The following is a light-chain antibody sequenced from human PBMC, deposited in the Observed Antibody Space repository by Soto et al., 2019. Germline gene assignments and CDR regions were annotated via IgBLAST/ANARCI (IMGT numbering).Light chain of an antibody. J-gene: IGLJ3*02. V-gene: IGLV2-14*01. CDR1: SSDVGSYNY. CDR3: SSYTSISTRV. Sequence: QSALTQPASVSGSPGQSITISCTGTSSDVGSYNYVSWYQQHPGKAPKLMIYEVSNRPSGVSNRFSGSKSGNTASLTISGLQAEDEANYCSSYTSISTRVFGGGTKVTVL. CDR2: EVS.